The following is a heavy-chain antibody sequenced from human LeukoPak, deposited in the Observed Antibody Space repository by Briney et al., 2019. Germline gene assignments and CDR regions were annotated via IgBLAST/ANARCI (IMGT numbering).Heavy chain of an antibody. D-gene: IGHD3-22*01. CDR1: GGSFSGYY. V-gene: IGHV4-34*01. Sequence: SETLSLTCAVYGGSFSGYYRSWIRQPPGKGLEWIGEINHSGSTNYNPSLKSRVTISVDTSKNQFSLKLSSVTAADTAVYYCARCYSGYYQRVYDYWGQGTLVTVSS. CDR3: ARCYSGYYQRVYDY. CDR2: INHSGST. J-gene: IGHJ4*02.